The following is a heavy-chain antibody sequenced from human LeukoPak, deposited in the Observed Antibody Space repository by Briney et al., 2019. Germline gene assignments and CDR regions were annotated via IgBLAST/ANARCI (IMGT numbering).Heavy chain of an antibody. CDR2: IYTSGST. CDR1: GGFISSYY. J-gene: IGHJ6*02. D-gene: IGHD6-19*01. V-gene: IGHV4-4*07. Sequence: SKTLSLTCTVSGGFISSYYWSWIRQPAGKGLEWIGRIYTSGSTNYNPSLKSRVTMSVDTPKNQISLKLSSVTAADTAVYYCARERVPRIPVAGYYFYYGMEVWGQGTTVTVSS. CDR3: ARERVPRIPVAGYYFYYGMEV.